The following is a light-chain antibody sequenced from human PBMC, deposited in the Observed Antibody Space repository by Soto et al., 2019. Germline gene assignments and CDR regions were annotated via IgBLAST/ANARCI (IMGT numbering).Light chain of an antibody. J-gene: IGKJ1*01. CDR1: QSIRGW. CDR2: KAS. Sequence: DIQMTQSPSTLSASVGDRVTITFRASQSIRGWLAWYQQKPGKAPKLLIYKASSLETGVPSRFSGSGSGTEFTLIISSLQPDDFASYYCQQYGSSSPWTFGQGTKVEIK. CDR3: QQYGSSSPWT. V-gene: IGKV1-5*03.